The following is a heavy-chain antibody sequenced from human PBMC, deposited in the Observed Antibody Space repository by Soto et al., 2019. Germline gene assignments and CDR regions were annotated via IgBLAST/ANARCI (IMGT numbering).Heavy chain of an antibody. V-gene: IGHV4-59*01. J-gene: IGHJ5*02. CDR2: IYYSGST. CDR3: ARSGGELVVVPAANWFDP. D-gene: IGHD2-2*01. CDR1: GGSISSYY. Sequence: SETLSLNCTVSGGSISSYYWSWIRQPPGKGLEWIGYIYYSGSTNYNPSLKSRVTISVDTSKNQFSLKLSSVTAADTAVYYCARSGGELVVVPAANWFDPWGQGTLVTVSS.